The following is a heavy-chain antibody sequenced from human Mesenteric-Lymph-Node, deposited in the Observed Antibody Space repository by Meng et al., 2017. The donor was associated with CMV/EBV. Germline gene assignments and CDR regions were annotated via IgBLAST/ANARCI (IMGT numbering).Heavy chain of an antibody. J-gene: IGHJ4*02. D-gene: IGHD3-10*01. CDR3: ARDSRYYGSGSAVDY. V-gene: IGHV4-61*01. CDR2: IYYSGST. CDR1: GGSVSCGSYY. Sequence: GGSVSCGSYYWSWIRQPPGKGLDCIGYIYYSGSTNYYPALKSRVTISVDTSKNQFSLKLSSVTAADTAVYYCARDSRYYGSGSAVDYWGQGTLVTVSS.